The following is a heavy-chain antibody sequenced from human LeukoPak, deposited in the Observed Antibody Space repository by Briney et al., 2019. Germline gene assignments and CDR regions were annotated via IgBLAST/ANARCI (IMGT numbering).Heavy chain of an antibody. D-gene: IGHD3-9*01. J-gene: IGHJ5*02. V-gene: IGHV5-51*01. CDR3: ARRATGPLNWFDP. CDR2: IYPGDSDT. Sequence: GESLKISCKVSGYSFSNYWIAWVRQMPGKGLECMGIIYPGDSDTRYSPSFQGQVTISADKSISTAYLQWSSLKASDTAMYYCARRATGPLNWFDPWGQGTLVTVPS. CDR1: GYSFSNYW.